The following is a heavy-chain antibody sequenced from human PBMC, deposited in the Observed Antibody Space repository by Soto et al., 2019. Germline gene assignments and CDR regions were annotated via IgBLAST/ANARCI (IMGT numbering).Heavy chain of an antibody. D-gene: IGHD2-8*01. Sequence: QITLREAGPTLVKPTQTLTLTCTFFGFSLSTSGVGVGWIREPPGKALEWLALIYWDDDKRYSPSLKSRRTSTKDTTNNHVVLTMPSMDHVDTATYYWAHYCCGVTDYWGQGTLVTVSS. V-gene: IGHV2-5*02. J-gene: IGHJ4*02. CDR3: AHYCCGVTDY. CDR1: GFSLSTSGVG. CDR2: IYWDDDK.